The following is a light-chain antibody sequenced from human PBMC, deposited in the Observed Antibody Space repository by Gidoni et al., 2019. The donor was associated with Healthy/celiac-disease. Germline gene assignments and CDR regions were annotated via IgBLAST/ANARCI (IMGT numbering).Light chain of an antibody. Sequence: EIVLTQSPATISLSPGERATLSCRASLSVSSYLAWYQQKPGHAPRLLIYDASNRATGIPARFSGSGSGTDFTLTISSLEPEDFAFYYCQQRSNWWTFGQGTKVEIK. CDR1: LSVSSY. V-gene: IGKV3-11*01. J-gene: IGKJ1*01. CDR2: DAS. CDR3: QQRSNWWT.